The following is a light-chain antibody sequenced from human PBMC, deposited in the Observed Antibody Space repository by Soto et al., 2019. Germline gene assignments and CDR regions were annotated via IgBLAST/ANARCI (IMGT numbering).Light chain of an antibody. CDR2: AGT. V-gene: IGLV2-23*01. Sequence: QSALTQPASVSGSPGQSIVISCTGSSSDVGRYDLLSWYQHHPDRVPKLIIYAGTKRPSGISDRFSASMSGNTASLTISGLQAEDEATYYCCSSAGGNTFYVFGTGTKLTVL. J-gene: IGLJ1*01. CDR3: CSSAGGNTFYV. CDR1: SSDVGRYDL.